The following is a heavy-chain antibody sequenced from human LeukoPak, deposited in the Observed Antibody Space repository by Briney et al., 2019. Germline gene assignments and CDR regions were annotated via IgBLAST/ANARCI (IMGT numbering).Heavy chain of an antibody. CDR1: GFSFSRYY. V-gene: IGHV3-11*01. J-gene: IGHJ4*02. CDR2: IPTSGISV. CDR3: TRAVGLGPGVHFDQ. Sequence: PGGSLRLSCAASGFSFSRYYMSWVRQTPGKALEWISYIPTSGISVQYADSVRGRFTASRDDAKNSLHLQMDSLRVEDTAVYYCTRAVGLGPGVHFDQWGQGALVIVSS. D-gene: IGHD1-26*01.